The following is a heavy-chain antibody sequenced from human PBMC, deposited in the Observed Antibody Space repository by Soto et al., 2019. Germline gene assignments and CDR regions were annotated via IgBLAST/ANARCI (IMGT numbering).Heavy chain of an antibody. CDR1: GFTFDDYA. V-gene: IGHV3-9*01. Sequence: EVQLVESGGGLVQPGRSLRLSCAASGFTFDDYAVHWVRQAPGKGLEWVSGISWDSGSIGYADSVKGRFTISRDNAKNSLYLQMNSLRAEDTVLYYCAKDLRHYYDSSALDYWGQGTLVTVSS. CDR2: ISWDSGSI. CDR3: AKDLRHYYDSSALDY. D-gene: IGHD3-22*01. J-gene: IGHJ4*02.